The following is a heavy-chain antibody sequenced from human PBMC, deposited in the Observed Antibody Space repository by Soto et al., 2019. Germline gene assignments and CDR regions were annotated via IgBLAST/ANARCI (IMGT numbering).Heavy chain of an antibody. CDR1: RGTFSTNT. V-gene: IGHV1-69*01. Sequence: QVQLVQSGAEVKKPGSSVKVSCKASRGTFSTNTFSWVRQAPGQGLEWMGGIIPIFATANYAQKFQGRLSITADESTSTIYMALISLRSEDTAVYYCARQIDSDSSGYFYAYWGLGTLVTVSS. CDR3: ARQIDSDSSGYFYAY. CDR2: IIPIFATA. D-gene: IGHD3-22*01. J-gene: IGHJ4*02.